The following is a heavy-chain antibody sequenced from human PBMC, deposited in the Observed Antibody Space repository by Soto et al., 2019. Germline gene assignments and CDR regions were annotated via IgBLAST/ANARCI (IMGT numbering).Heavy chain of an antibody. V-gene: IGHV3-15*01. CDR1: GFTFSNAW. CDR2: IKSKTDGGTT. J-gene: IGHJ6*02. Sequence: VGSLRLSCAASGFTFSNAWMSWVRQAPGKGLEWVGRIKSKTDGGTTDYAAPVKGRFTISRDDSKNTLYLQMNSLKTEDTAVYYCTTVSHCSGGSCYLTLYYYYGMDVWGQGTTVTVSS. D-gene: IGHD2-15*01. CDR3: TTVSHCSGGSCYLTLYYYYGMDV.